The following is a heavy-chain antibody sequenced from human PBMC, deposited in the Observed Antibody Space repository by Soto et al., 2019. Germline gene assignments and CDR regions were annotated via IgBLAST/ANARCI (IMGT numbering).Heavy chain of an antibody. CDR3: AKGGGLPNIAAARSAFDI. CDR2: ISGSGGST. D-gene: IGHD6-13*01. V-gene: IGHV3-23*01. Sequence: PGGSLRLSCAASGFTFSSYAMSWVRQAPGKGLEWVSAISGSGGSTYYADSVKGRFTISRDNSKNTLYLQMNSLRAEDTAVYYCAKGGGLPNIAAARSAFDIWGQGTMVTVS. J-gene: IGHJ3*02. CDR1: GFTFSSYA.